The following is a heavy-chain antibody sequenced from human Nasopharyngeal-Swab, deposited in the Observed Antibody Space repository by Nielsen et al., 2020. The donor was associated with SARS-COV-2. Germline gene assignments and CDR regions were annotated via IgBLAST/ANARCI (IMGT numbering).Heavy chain of an antibody. CDR1: GGSTLNYH. CDR3: ARGLSGIVPAPILGLGPYYSYYYMDV. Sequence: SETLSLTCSVSGGSTLNYHWSWIRRPPGKGLEWIGHIYDSGATNYNPSLRSRVTLSVDTSMNQFSLELSSVTAADTAVYYCARGLSGIVPAPILGLGPYYSYYYMDVWGKGTTVTVSS. CDR2: IYDSGAT. D-gene: IGHD2-2*01. J-gene: IGHJ6*03. V-gene: IGHV4-59*12.